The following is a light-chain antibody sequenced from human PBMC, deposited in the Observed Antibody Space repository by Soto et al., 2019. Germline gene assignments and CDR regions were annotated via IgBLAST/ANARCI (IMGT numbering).Light chain of an antibody. CDR3: QQFGTSPLVT. J-gene: IGKJ3*01. CDR1: QSVSTNY. CDR2: GVS. Sequence: EIVLTQSPGTLSLSPGERATLSCRASQSVSTNYLAWYQQKPGQAPRLLIHGVSIRATGIPDRFSGSGSGTDFILTISRREPEDFALYYCQQFGTSPLVTFGPGTKVDIK. V-gene: IGKV3-20*01.